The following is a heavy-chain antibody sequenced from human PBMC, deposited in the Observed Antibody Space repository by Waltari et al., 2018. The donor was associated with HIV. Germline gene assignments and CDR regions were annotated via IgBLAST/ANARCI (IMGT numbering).Heavy chain of an antibody. D-gene: IGHD3-22*01. CDR1: GYNFTNYG. CDR2: ISGYNGDT. Sequence: QVHLVQSGAELRKPGASVTVSCKASGYNFTNYGITWVRQAPGQGLEWMGWISGYNGDTKYAQKVRGRVTMTTDTSTSTAYLEMGSLRFDDTAVYYCARDHYYGSSGCYSDYWGQGTLVTVSS. CDR3: ARDHYYGSSGCYSDY. J-gene: IGHJ4*02. V-gene: IGHV1-18*01.